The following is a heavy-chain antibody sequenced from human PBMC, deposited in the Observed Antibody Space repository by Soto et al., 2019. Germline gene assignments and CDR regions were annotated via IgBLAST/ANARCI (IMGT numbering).Heavy chain of an antibody. CDR1: SGSISGGVHS. Sequence: QVQLQESGPGLVKPSETLSLTCTVSSGSISGGVHSWGWIRQPPGKGLERIGHIFDSGSTYYNQSLKSRLTESVDTSKNQFSLRLSSVTAADTAVYYCAREIMPLTNDWYFDLWGRGTLVTVSS. CDR2: IFDSGST. V-gene: IGHV4-30-4*01. D-gene: IGHD2-8*01. CDR3: AREIMPLTNDWYFDL. J-gene: IGHJ2*01.